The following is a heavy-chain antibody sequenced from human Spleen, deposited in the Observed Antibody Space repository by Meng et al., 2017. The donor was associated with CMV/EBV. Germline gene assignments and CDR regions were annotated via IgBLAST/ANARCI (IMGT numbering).Heavy chain of an antibody. D-gene: IGHD3-10*01. CDR1: GGSITSADYY. V-gene: IGHV4-30-4*08. CDR2: ISNNGRA. CDR3: ATSRGNTFDN. J-gene: IGHJ4*02. Sequence: SKTLSLTCTVSGGSITSADYYWSWVRQPPGKGLEWIGYISNNGRAYYIPSLKSRVTISLDTSKNHFSLKLGPVTAADTAVYYCATSRGNTFDNWGQGTLVTVSS.